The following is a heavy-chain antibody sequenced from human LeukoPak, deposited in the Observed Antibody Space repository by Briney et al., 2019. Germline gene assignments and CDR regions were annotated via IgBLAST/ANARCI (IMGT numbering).Heavy chain of an antibody. CDR3: ERGRAVVAANDIWFDP. V-gene: IGHV3-23*01. J-gene: IGHJ5*02. D-gene: IGHD2-15*01. CDR2: ISTSGGNT. CDR1: GFTFSSYA. Sequence: GGSLRLSCAASGFTFSSYAMSWVRQAPGKGLEWVSSISTSGGNTYYADSVKGRFTISRDTSKKTLYLQMNSLRPEEPAVYYCERGRAVVAANDIWFDPWGQGNLVTVSS.